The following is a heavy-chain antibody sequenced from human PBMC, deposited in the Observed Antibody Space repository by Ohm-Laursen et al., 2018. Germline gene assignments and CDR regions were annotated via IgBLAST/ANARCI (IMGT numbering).Heavy chain of an antibody. V-gene: IGHV4-34*01. D-gene: IGHD5-18*01. Sequence: LSLTCPFFGRSFNGYYRGWVRQPPGKGLGWIGEIKHSGSTNYNPSLKRRVTITVDTSNNQFSLKLSSVTAADTAVYYCARCRLGYSYGRFDYWGQGTLVTVSS. J-gene: IGHJ4*02. CDR1: GRSFNGYY. CDR2: IKHSGST. CDR3: ARCRLGYSYGRFDY.